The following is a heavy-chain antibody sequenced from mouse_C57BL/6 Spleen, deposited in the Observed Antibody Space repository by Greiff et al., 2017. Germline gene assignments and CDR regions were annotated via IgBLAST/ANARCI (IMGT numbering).Heavy chain of an antibody. CDR1: GYTFTDYY. J-gene: IGHJ2*01. CDR2: INPNNGGT. V-gene: IGHV1-26*01. D-gene: IGHD2-4*01. CDR3: ARSEAYDYDLYFDY. Sequence: VQLQQSGPELVKPGASVKISCKASGYTFTDYYMNWVKQSHGKSLEWIGDINPNNGGTSYNQKFKGKATLTVDKSSSTAYMELRSLTSEDSAVYYCARSEAYDYDLYFDYWGQGTTLTVSS.